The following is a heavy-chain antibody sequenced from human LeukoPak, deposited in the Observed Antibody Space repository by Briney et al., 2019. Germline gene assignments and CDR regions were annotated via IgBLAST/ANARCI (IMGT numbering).Heavy chain of an antibody. CDR2: ISPYTGGA. CDR3: AGSIIHDAFDL. Sequence: ASVKVSCKASGYTFTDYYIHWVRQAPGQGLEWMGWISPYTGGANYTQKFQGRVTMTRDMSISTAYMELSRLRSDDTAVYYCAGSIIHDAFDLWGQGTMFTVSS. CDR1: GYTFTDYY. J-gene: IGHJ3*01. V-gene: IGHV1-2*02.